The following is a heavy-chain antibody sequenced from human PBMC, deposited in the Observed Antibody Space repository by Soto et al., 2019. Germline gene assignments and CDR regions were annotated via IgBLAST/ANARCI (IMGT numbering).Heavy chain of an antibody. Sequence: QVQLVQSGPEVKKPGASVKVSCKASGYTFATNGYGIHWVRQAPGQGLEWMGWISTFNGFTEYAKRLQRRLTMTNDTSTSTVYMELRSLGSDDTALYYCARGDLGHYLDFWGQGTLVTVSS. D-gene: IGHD3-16*01. CDR1: GYTFATNGYG. CDR3: ARGDLGHYLDF. CDR2: ISTFNGFT. V-gene: IGHV1-18*01. J-gene: IGHJ4*02.